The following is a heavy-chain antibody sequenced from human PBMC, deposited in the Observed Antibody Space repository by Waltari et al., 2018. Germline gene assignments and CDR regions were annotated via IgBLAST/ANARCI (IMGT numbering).Heavy chain of an antibody. V-gene: IGHV3-53*01. Sequence: EVQLVESGGHLIQPGGSLRLSCAASSFNVSSYYMNWVRQAPGKGLEWVSIRYNAGNTYYADSVKGRFTFSRDNSKNTLYLKMNSLRAEDTAVYYCARGNTKYGMDVWGQGTTVTVSS. J-gene: IGHJ6*02. D-gene: IGHD3-10*01. CDR3: ARGNTKYGMDV. CDR2: RYNAGNT. CDR1: SFNVSSYY.